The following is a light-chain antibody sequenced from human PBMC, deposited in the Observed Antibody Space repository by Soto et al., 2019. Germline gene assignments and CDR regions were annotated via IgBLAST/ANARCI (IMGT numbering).Light chain of an antibody. Sequence: EIVLTQSPATLSLSPGERATLSCRASQSVSSYLAWYQHKPGQAPRLLIYDASNRATDIPARFSGSGSGTAFTLTISSLESEDFAVYYCQHRGKWPRTFGQGTKLEIK. V-gene: IGKV3-11*01. J-gene: IGKJ2*01. CDR3: QHRGKWPRT. CDR2: DAS. CDR1: QSVSSY.